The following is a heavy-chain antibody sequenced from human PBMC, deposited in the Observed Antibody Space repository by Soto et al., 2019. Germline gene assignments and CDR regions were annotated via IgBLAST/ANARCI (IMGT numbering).Heavy chain of an antibody. CDR1: GFTFSTHA. Sequence: QVQLVESGGGVVQPGRSLRLSCAASGFTFSTHAMHWVRQAPGKGLECVAIVSFDGSNKYYADSVKGRFTMSRDNSKNPLYLQMSGLTPEDTAFYYCARDQTGITTAGGGRIDRWGQGTLVTVSS. CDR3: ARDQTGITTAGGGRIDR. CDR2: VSFDGSNK. V-gene: IGHV3-30-3*01. J-gene: IGHJ5*02. D-gene: IGHD6-13*01.